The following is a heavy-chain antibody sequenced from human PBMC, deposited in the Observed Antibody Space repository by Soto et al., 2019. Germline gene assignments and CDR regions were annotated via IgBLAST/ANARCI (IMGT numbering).Heavy chain of an antibody. J-gene: IGHJ3*02. D-gene: IGHD3-22*01. V-gene: IGHV5-51*01. Sequence: GESLKISCKGSGYSFTSYWIGWVRQMPGKGLEWMGIIYPGDSDTRYSPYFQGQVTISADKSISTAYLQWSSLKASDTAMYYCAIHNLNFRVEYYDSSGGNDPADAFDIWGQGTMVTVSS. CDR2: IYPGDSDT. CDR3: AIHNLNFRVEYYDSSGGNDPADAFDI. CDR1: GYSFTSYW.